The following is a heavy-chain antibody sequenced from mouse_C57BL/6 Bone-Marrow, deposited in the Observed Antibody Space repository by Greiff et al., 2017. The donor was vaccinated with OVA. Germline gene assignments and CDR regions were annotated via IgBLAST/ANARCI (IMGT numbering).Heavy chain of an antibody. D-gene: IGHD1-1*01. CDR1: GFSLTSYG. CDR2: IWSGGNT. V-gene: IGHV2-2*01. J-gene: IGHJ1*03. CDR3: ARLPLYGSSYWYFDV. Sequence: QVHVKQSGPGLVQPSQSLSITCTVSGFSLTSYGVHWVRQSPGKGLEWLGVIWSGGNTDYNAAFISRLSISKDNSKSQVFFKMNSLQADDTAIYYCARLPLYGSSYWYFDVWGTGTTVTVSS.